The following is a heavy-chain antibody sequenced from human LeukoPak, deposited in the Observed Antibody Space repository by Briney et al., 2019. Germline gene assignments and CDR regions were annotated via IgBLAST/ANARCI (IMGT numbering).Heavy chain of an antibody. D-gene: IGHD3-22*01. V-gene: IGHV3-48*03. Sequence: GGSPRLSCAGSGFTLSSHEMNWVRQASGKGLECVSSISSSGSTIYYADSVKGRFTISRDNAKNSLYLQMNSLRVEDTAVYYCARHYYDSSGYLYYFDYWGQGTLVTVSS. CDR3: ARHYYDSSGYLYYFDY. CDR2: ISSSGSTI. J-gene: IGHJ4*02. CDR1: GFTLSSHE.